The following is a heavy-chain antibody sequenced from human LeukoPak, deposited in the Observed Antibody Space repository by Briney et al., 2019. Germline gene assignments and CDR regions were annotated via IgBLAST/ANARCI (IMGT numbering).Heavy chain of an antibody. CDR1: GFTFSTSW. V-gene: IGHV3-7*01. J-gene: IGHJ6*02. D-gene: IGHD6-13*01. CDR3: VASSAGGGYSSSWYYYGMDV. CDR2: IKEDGSEK. Sequence: GGSLRLSCAAPGFTFSTSWMSWVRQAPGKGLEWVANIKEDGSEKYYVDSVKGRFTISRDNAKNSLYLQMNSLRAEDTAVYYCVASSAGGGYSSSWYYYGMDVWGQGTTVTVSS.